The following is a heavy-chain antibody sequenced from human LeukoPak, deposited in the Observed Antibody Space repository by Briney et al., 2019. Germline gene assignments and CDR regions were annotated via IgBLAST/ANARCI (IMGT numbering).Heavy chain of an antibody. CDR1: GDDIYNHY. CDR3: AEIPRI. V-gene: IGHV4-59*11. D-gene: IGHD5-24*01. Sequence: SEALSLTCSVSGDDIYNHYWSWVRQPPGKEPEWIAYIYYTGTTSGRTDYNPSLQSRVSISIDTSKSQFSLGLDSVTAADTAFYYCAEIPRIWGQGILVTVSS. J-gene: IGHJ4*02. CDR2: IYYTGTTSGRT.